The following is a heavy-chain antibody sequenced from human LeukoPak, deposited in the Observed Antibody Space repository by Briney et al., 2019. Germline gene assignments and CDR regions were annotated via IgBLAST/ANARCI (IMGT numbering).Heavy chain of an antibody. Sequence: GGSLRLSCAASGFTVSSNYMSWVRQALGKGLEWVSVIYSGGTTYYADSVKGRFTISRDNSKNTLYLQMNSLRAEDTAVYYCAKDGPLEIVSPVYEYFQHWGQGTLVTVSS. CDR2: IYSGGTT. V-gene: IGHV3-53*01. CDR1: GFTVSSNY. D-gene: IGHD5-12*01. CDR3: AKDGPLEIVSPVYEYFQH. J-gene: IGHJ1*01.